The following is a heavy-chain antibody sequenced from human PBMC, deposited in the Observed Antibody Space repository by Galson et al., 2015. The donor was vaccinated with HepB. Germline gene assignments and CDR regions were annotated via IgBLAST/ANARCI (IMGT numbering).Heavy chain of an antibody. J-gene: IGHJ5*02. CDR1: GGTFSSYA. CDR2: IIPIFGTA. D-gene: IGHD2-15*01. CDR3: ARDGCSGGSCYSGAWFDP. V-gene: IGHV1-69*13. Sequence: SVKVSCKASGGTFSSYAISWVRQAPGQGLEWMGGIIPIFGTANYAQKFQGRVTITADESTSTAYMELSSLRSEDTAVYYCARDGCSGGSCYSGAWFDPWGQGTLVTVSS.